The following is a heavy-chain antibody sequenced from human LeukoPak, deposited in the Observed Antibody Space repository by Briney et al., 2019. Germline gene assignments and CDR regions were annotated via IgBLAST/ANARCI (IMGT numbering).Heavy chain of an antibody. CDR2: INGDGGRT. CDR3: AKDIKGTNYYYYGMGA. D-gene: IGHD1-14*01. J-gene: IGHJ6*02. V-gene: IGHV3-23*01. CDR1: GFTFSNSA. Sequence: GGSLRLSCAASGFTFSNSAMTWLRQAPGKGLDWVSAINGDGGRTYHADSVKGRFTISRDNSKNTLYLQMNSLRVEDTAVYYCAKDIKGTNYYYYGMGAWGQGTTVTVSS.